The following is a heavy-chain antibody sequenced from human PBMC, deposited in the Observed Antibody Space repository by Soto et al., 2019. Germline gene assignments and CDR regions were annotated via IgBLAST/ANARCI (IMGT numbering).Heavy chain of an antibody. V-gene: IGHV5-51*01. CDR1: GYSFTSYW. J-gene: IGHJ5*02. D-gene: IGHD2-2*01. CDR3: ARGYCTTTICDPWFDP. Sequence: GESLKIAGTGVGYSFTSYWIGWVRQMPGKGLEWMGIIYPGDSDTRYSPSFQGQVTISADKSITTAYLQWSSLKASDTAMYYCARGYCTTTICDPWFDPWGQGTLVTDSS. CDR2: IYPGDSDT.